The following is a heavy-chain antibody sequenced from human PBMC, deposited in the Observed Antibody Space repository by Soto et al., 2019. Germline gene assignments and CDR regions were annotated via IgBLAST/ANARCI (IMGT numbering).Heavy chain of an antibody. D-gene: IGHD3-3*01. CDR3: ARADGFGVVTPFMDS. CDR2: INHTGSA. CDR1: GGTFRAYH. J-gene: IGHJ5*02. V-gene: IGHV4-34*01. Sequence: PSETLSLTCAVHGGTFRAYHWSWIRQAPGKGLEWIGEINHTGSATYSPSLRSRVTISVDTSKNQFPLRLTSLTAADTAVYFCARADGFGVVTPFMDSWGQGILVTVSS.